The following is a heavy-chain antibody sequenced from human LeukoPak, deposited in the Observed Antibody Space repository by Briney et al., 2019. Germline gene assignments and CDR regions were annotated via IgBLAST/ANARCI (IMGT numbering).Heavy chain of an antibody. CDR2: MNPNSGNA. J-gene: IGHJ3*02. V-gene: IGHV1-8*03. CDR1: GYTFTSYD. D-gene: IGHD3-22*01. CDR3: ARTYYYDSSGPNLVAFYI. Sequence: ASVKVSCKASGYTFTSYDINWVRQATGQGLEWMGWMNPNSGNAGYAQKFQGRVTITRNNSISTAYMELSSLRSEDTAVYYCARTYYYDSSGPNLVAFYIWGQGTMVTVSS.